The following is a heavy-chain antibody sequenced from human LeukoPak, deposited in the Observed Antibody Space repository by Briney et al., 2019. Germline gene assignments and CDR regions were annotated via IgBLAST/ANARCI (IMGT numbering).Heavy chain of an antibody. V-gene: IGHV3-53*01. J-gene: IGHJ4*02. CDR1: GFTVSSNY. CDR2: IYSGGST. CDR3: ARDSGGYPYYFDY. D-gene: IGHD1-26*01. Sequence: GGSLRLSCAASGFTVSSNYMSWVRQAPGKGLEWVSVIYSGGSTYYADSVKGRFTISRDNSKNTLYLQMNSLRAEDTAVYYCARDSGGYPYYFDYWGQGTLVTVSS.